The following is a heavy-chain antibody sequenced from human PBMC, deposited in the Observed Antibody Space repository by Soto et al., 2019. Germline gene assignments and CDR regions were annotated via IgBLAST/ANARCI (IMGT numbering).Heavy chain of an antibody. J-gene: IGHJ3*02. Sequence: GGSLRLSCAASGFTFSSYWMSWVRQAPGKGLEWVANIKQDGSEKYYVDSVKGRFTISRDNAKNSLYLQMNSLRAEDTAVYYCATPTYYYAFDIWGQGKMVTVSS. CDR3: ATPTYYYAFDI. CDR1: GFTFSSYW. D-gene: IGHD3-10*01. CDR2: IKQDGSEK. V-gene: IGHV3-7*05.